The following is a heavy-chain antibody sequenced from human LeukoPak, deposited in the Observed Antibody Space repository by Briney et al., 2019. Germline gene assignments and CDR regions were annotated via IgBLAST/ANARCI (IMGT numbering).Heavy chain of an antibody. D-gene: IGHD3-10*01. CDR3: ARDPLGNYYGSGSYLDY. CDR2: INPSGGST. V-gene: IGHV1-46*01. CDR1: GYTFTGYY. Sequence: ASVKVSCKASGYTFTGYYMHWVRQAPGQGLEWMGIINPSGGSTSYAQKFQGRVTMTRDTSTSTVYMELSSLRSEDTAVYYCARDPLGNYYGSGSYLDYWGQGTLVTVSS. J-gene: IGHJ4*02.